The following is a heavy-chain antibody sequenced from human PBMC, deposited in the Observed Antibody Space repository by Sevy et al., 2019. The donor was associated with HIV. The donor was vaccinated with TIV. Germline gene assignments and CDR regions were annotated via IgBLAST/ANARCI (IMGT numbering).Heavy chain of an antibody. V-gene: IGHV3-53*03. CDR3: ATTSTPLYYYALDV. D-gene: IGHD2-15*01. CDR2: IYSGGNT. CDR1: GFTFSPYS. J-gene: IGHJ6*02. Sequence: WGSLRLSCAASGFTFSPYSMHWVRQAPGKGLEWVSVIYSGGNTYYADSVKGRFTISRDISKNTLYLQMNSLRAEDTAIYYCATTSTPLYYYALDVWGQGTTVTVSS.